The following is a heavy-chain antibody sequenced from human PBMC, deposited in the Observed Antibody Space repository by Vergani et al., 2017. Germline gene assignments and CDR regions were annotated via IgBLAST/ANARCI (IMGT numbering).Heavy chain of an antibody. J-gene: IGHJ4*02. CDR2: IYPADSDT. D-gene: IGHD1-1*01. V-gene: IGHV5-51*01. CDR1: EYSFGNYW. Sequence: EVELGQSGPEMRKPGASLKISCKGSEYSFGNYWIGWVRQMPGKGLEWMGIIYPADSDTRYSPSFQGQVTISADKSISTSFLQWDSLKASDTALYYCARHTTYTDSWGQGTLVTVSS. CDR3: ARHTTYTDS.